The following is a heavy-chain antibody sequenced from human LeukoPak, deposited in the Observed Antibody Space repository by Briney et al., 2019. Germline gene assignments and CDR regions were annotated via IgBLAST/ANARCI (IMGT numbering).Heavy chain of an antibody. CDR3: ASGWYQLLSSGAFDI. V-gene: IGHV4-59*12. Sequence: SETLSLTCTVSGGSISSYYWSWIRQPPGKGLEWIGYIYYSGSTNYNPSLKSRVTISVDMSKNQFSLKLSSVTAADTAVYYCASGWYQLLSSGAFDIWGQGTMVTVSS. CDR2: IYYSGST. D-gene: IGHD2-2*01. J-gene: IGHJ3*02. CDR1: GGSISSYY.